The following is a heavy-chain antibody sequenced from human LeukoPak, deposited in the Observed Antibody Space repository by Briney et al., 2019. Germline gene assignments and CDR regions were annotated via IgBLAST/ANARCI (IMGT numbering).Heavy chain of an antibody. V-gene: IGHV3-48*01. Sequence: PGGSLRLSCAASGFTFSSYSMNWVRQAPGKGLEWVSYISSSSSTIYYADSVKGRFTISRDNAKNSLYLQMNSLRAEDTAVYYCARGRVPSRYYYYGMDVWGQGTTVTVSS. J-gene: IGHJ6*02. D-gene: IGHD3-10*01. CDR1: GFTFSSYS. CDR3: ARGRVPSRYYYYGMDV. CDR2: ISSSSSTI.